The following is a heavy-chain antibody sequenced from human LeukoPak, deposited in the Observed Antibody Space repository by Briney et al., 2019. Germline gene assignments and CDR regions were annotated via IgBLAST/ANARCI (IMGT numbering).Heavy chain of an antibody. CDR1: GYTFSNYI. D-gene: IGHD3-16*01. V-gene: IGHV1-3*01. CDR2: INAVNGNT. Sequence: ASVKVSCKASGYTFSNYIIHWVRQAPGQGLEWMGWINAVNGNTEYSQKFQGRVTNTRDTSASTAYMDLSSLRSEDTAVYYCARVVTRLREGDYYYDLDVWGQGTTVTVS. CDR3: ARVVTRLREGDYYYDLDV. J-gene: IGHJ6*02.